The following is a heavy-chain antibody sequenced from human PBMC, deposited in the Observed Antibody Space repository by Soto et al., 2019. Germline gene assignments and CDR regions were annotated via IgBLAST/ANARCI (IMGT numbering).Heavy chain of an antibody. J-gene: IGHJ4*02. CDR1: GGSISRYY. Sequence: QVQLQESGPGLVKPSETLSLTCTVSGGSISRYYWSWIRQPPGKGLEWIGYIYYSGSTNYNPSLKSRVTISVDTSKNQFSLKLSSVTAADTAVYYCARHRGWEHDYWGQGTLVTVSS. CDR3: ARHRGWEHDY. CDR2: IYYSGST. V-gene: IGHV4-59*08. D-gene: IGHD1-26*01.